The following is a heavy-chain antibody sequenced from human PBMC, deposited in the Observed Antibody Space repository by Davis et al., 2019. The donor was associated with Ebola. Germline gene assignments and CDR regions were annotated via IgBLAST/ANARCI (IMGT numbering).Heavy chain of an antibody. CDR3: ARDGGYCSSTSCYSFDY. Sequence: ASVKVSCKASGYTFIGYNIHWVRQAPGQGLEWMGGVNPISGDTNYAEIFQGRVTMTRDTSLSTVYMELTSLRSDDTAVYYCARDGGYCSSTSCYSFDYWGQGTLVTVSS. V-gene: IGHV1-2*02. J-gene: IGHJ4*02. D-gene: IGHD2-2*01. CDR1: GYTFIGYN. CDR2: VNPISGDT.